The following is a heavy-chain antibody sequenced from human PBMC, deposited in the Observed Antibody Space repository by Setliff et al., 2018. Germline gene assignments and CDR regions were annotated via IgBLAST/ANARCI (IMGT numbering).Heavy chain of an antibody. CDR2: IDWDDDK. J-gene: IGHJ4*02. D-gene: IGHD5-18*01. CDR3: ARGIWNTTMALFDY. Sequence: SGPTLVNPTQTLTLTCTFSGFSLSTNTMFVSWIRQSPGKALEWLARIDWDDDKCYSASLKTRLTISKDTSKNQVVLTMTNMDPVDTATYYCARGIWNTTMALFDYWGQGTLVTVSS. V-gene: IGHV2-70*11. CDR1: GFSLSTNTMF.